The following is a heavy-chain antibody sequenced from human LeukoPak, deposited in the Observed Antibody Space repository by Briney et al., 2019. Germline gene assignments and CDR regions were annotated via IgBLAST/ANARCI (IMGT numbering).Heavy chain of an antibody. J-gene: IGHJ4*02. D-gene: IGHD5-18*01. Sequence: SETLSLTCAVYGGSFSGYYWSWIRQPPGKGLEWIGEINHSGSTNYNPSLKSRVTISVVTSKNQFSLKLSSVTAADTAVYYCARDRGYSYGYSFGFDYWGQGTLVTVSS. CDR1: GGSFSGYY. CDR2: INHSGST. V-gene: IGHV4-34*01. CDR3: ARDRGYSYGYSFGFDY.